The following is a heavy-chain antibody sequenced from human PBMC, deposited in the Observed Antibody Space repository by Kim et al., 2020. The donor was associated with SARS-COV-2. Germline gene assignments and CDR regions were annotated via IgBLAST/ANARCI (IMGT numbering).Heavy chain of an antibody. CDR2: ISGSNGST. CDR1: GFTFSSYA. J-gene: IGHJ4*02. V-gene: IGHV3-23*01. Sequence: GGSLRLSCAASGFTFSSYAMSWVRQAPGKGLEWVSAISGSNGSTYYADSVKGRFTISRDNSKNTLYLQMNSLRAEDTAVYYCAKDTYSSSAAENWGQGNLVTVSS. D-gene: IGHD6-13*01. CDR3: AKDTYSSSAAEN.